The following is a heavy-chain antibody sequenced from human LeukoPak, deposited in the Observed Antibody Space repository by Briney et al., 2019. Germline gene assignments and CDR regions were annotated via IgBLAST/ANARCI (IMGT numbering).Heavy chain of an antibody. CDR1: GYTFTSYY. Sequence: ASVTVSFKASGYTFTSYYMHWVRQAPGQELEWMGIINPSGGSTNYAQKFQGRVTMTRDTSTSTVYMELSSLRSEDTAVYYCARDFAYGSGSTHFDYWGQGTLVTVSS. J-gene: IGHJ4*02. D-gene: IGHD3-10*01. CDR2: INPSGGST. CDR3: ARDFAYGSGSTHFDY. V-gene: IGHV1-46*01.